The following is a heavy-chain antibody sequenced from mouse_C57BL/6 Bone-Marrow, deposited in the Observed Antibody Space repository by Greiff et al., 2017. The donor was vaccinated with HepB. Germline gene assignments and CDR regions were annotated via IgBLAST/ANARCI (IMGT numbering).Heavy chain of an antibody. V-gene: IGHV1-15*01. CDR3: ARGVTTRYYAMDY. Sequence: QVQLQQSGAELVRPGASVTLSCKASGYTFTDYEMHWVKQTPVHGLEWIGAIDPETGGTAYNQKFKGKAILTADKSSSTVYMELRSLTSEYSAVYYCARGVTTRYYAMDYWGQGTSVTVSS. D-gene: IGHD2-2*01. CDR2: IDPETGGT. CDR1: GYTFTDYE. J-gene: IGHJ4*01.